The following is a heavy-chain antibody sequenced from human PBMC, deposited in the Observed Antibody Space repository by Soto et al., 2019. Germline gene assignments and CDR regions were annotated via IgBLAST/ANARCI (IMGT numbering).Heavy chain of an antibody. D-gene: IGHD3-16*01. CDR1: GYTFTNFG. V-gene: IGHV1-18*01. CDR2: ISAYNGNT. Sequence: QVQLVQSGAEVKKPGASVKVSCKASGYTFTNFGISWVRQAPGQGLEWMGWISAYNGNTNYEQSFQGRVTMNTDTPTSTAYMELRSLRAADPAVYYCARGGTQIDYWCQGTMVTVYS. J-gene: IGHJ4*02. CDR3: ARGGTQIDY.